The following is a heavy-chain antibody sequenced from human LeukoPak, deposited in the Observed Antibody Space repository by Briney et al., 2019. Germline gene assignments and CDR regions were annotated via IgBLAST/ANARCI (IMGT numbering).Heavy chain of an antibody. J-gene: IGHJ6*04. CDR3: ATADASVVRGVISGMDV. D-gene: IGHD3-10*01. CDR1: GYTLTELS. V-gene: IGHV1-24*01. CDR2: FDPEDGET. Sequence: GASVKVSCKVSGYTLTELSMHWVRQAPGKGLEWMGGFDPEDGETIYAQKFQGRVTMTEDTSTDTAYMELSSLRSEDTAVYYCATADASVVRGVISGMDVWGKGTTVTVSS.